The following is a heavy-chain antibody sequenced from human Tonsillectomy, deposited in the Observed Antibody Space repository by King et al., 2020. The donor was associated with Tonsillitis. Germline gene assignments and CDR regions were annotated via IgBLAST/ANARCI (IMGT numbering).Heavy chain of an antibody. V-gene: IGHV3-21*01. CDR1: GFTFSDHS. J-gene: IGHJ6*02. Sequence: VQLVESGGGLVKPGGSLRLSCAASGFTFSDHSMTWVRQAPGKGLEWVALISSRSSYIYHADSEKGRFTISRDNPKKSLYLQMSSLRAEDTAVYYCVRQGFGVAYRESGYFYSGLDVWGQGTTVIVSS. CDR2: ISSRSSYI. D-gene: IGHD3-3*01. CDR3: VRQGFGVAYRESGYFYSGLDV.